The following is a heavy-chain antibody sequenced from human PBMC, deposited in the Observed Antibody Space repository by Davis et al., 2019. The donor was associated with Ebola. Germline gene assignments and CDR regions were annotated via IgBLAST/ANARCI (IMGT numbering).Heavy chain of an antibody. CDR2: INHSGST. D-gene: IGHD3-16*01. CDR1: VWSFSGYY. V-gene: IGHV4-34*01. CDR3: ARRSSGGLYYYYYMDV. Sequence: PSETLSLTCAVYVWSFSGYYWTWIRQPPGKGLEWIGEINHSGSTNYDPSLRSRVTISVDTSKNQFSLKLNSVTAADTAVYYCARRSSGGLYYYYYMDVWGKGTTVTVSS. J-gene: IGHJ6*03.